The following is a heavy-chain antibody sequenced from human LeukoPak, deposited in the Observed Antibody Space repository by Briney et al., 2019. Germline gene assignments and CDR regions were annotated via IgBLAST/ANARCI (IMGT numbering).Heavy chain of an antibody. CDR1: GYTFTGYY. D-gene: IGHD3-16*01. CDR2: INPNSGGT. Sequence: ASVKVSCKASGYTFTGYYMHWVRQAPGQGLEWMGRINPNSGGTNYAQKFQGRVTITRDTSASTAYMELSSLRSEDTAVYYCARVGYDYWGQGTLVTVSS. J-gene: IGHJ4*02. CDR3: ARVGYDY. V-gene: IGHV1-2*06.